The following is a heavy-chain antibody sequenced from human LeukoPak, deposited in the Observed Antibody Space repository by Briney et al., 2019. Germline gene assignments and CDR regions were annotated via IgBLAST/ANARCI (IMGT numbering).Heavy chain of an antibody. V-gene: IGHV4-59*01. CDR3: ARLRTGEYYYYGMDV. J-gene: IGHJ6*02. D-gene: IGHD7-27*01. CDR2: IYYSGST. CDR1: GVSISSYY. Sequence: SETLSLTCTVSGVSISSYYWSWIRQPPGKGLEWIGYIYYSGSTNYNPSLKSRVTISVDTSKNQFSLKLSSVTAADTAVYYCARLRTGEYYYYGMDVWGQGTTVTVSS.